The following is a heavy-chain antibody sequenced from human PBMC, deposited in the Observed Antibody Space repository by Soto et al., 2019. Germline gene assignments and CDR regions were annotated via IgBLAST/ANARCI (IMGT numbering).Heavy chain of an antibody. J-gene: IGHJ6*02. CDR1: GFTFSSYG. CDR2: IWYDGSNK. Sequence: GALRLSCAASGFTFSSYGMHWVRQAPGKGLEWVAVIWYDGSNKYYADSVKGRFTISRDNSKNTLYLQMNSLRAEDTAVYYCARTSYGMDVWGQGTTVTVSS. CDR3: ARTSYGMDV. V-gene: IGHV3-33*01.